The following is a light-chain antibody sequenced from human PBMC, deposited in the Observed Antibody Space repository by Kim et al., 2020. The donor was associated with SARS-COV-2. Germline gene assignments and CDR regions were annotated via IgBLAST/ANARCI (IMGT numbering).Light chain of an antibody. CDR3: SSCAGTRVL. J-gene: IGLJ1*01. V-gene: IGLV2-8*01. Sequence: QSALTQPPSASGSPGQSVTISCTGTSNDVGEYNYVSWYQQHPGKALKLLIYEVYERPSGVPDRFSGSKSGNTASLTVSGLQTEDDADYYCSSCAGTRVLFGSGTKVTVL. CDR2: EVY. CDR1: SNDVGEYNY.